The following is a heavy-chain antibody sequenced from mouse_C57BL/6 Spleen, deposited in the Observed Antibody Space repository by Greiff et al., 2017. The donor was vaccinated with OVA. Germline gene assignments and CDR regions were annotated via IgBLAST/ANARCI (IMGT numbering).Heavy chain of an antibody. CDR3: AREGSHAMDY. V-gene: IGHV1-66*01. CDR2: IYPGSGNT. J-gene: IGHJ4*01. Sequence: QVQLQQSGPELVKPGASVTISCKASGYSFTSYYIHWVKQRPGQGLEWIGWIYPGSGNTKYNEKFKGKATLTADTSSSTAYMQLSSLTSEDSAVYYCAREGSHAMDYWGQGTSVTVSS. CDR1: GYSFTSYY.